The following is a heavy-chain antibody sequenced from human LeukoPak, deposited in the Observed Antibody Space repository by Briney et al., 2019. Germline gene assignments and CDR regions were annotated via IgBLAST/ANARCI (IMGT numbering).Heavy chain of an antibody. J-gene: IGHJ5*02. V-gene: IGHV4-39*01. Sequence: SETLSLTCTVSGGSISSSSYYWGWIRQPPGKGLEWIGSIYYSGSTYYNPSLKSRVTISVDTSKNQFSLKLSSVTAADTAVYYCARQKSPLIRASNWFDPRGQGTLVTVSS. D-gene: IGHD3-22*01. CDR3: ARQKSPLIRASNWFDP. CDR1: GGSISSSSYY. CDR2: IYYSGST.